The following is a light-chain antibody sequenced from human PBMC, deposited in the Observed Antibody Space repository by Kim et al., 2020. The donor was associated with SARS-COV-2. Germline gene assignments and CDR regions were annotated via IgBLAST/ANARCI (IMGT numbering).Light chain of an antibody. Sequence: QSVLTQPPSVSAAPGQKVTISCSGSSSNIGNNYVSWYQQLPGTAPKLLIYDNNKRPSGIPDRFSGSKSGTSATLGITGLQTGDEADYYCGTWDSSLSAGRVFWGGTQLTVL. V-gene: IGLV1-51*01. CDR1: SSNIGNNY. CDR2: DNN. CDR3: GTWDSSLSAGRV. J-gene: IGLJ2*01.